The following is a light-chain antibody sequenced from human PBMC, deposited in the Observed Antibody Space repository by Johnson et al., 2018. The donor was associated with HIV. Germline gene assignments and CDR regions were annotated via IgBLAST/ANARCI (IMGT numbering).Light chain of an antibody. CDR1: SSNIGNSY. Sequence: QSVLTQPPSVSAAPGQKVTISCSGSSSNIGNSYVSWYQQLPGTAPKLLIYDNNKRPSEIPDRFSGSKSGTSATLGITGLQTGDEADYYCGTWDSSLSAGVFGTGTKVTVL. J-gene: IGLJ1*01. V-gene: IGLV1-51*01. CDR3: GTWDSSLSAGV. CDR2: DNN.